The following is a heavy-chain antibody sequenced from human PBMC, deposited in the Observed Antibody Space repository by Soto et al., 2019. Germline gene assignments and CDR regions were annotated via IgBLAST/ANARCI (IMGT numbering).Heavy chain of an antibody. Sequence: ASVKVSCKASGFTFTSSAVQWVRQARGQRLEWIGWIVVGSGNTNYAQKFQERVTITRDMSTSTAYMELSSLRSEDTAVYYCAADSAYSSSSKYYYYGMDVWGQGTTVTV. V-gene: IGHV1-58*01. J-gene: IGHJ6*02. CDR1: GFTFTSSA. D-gene: IGHD6-6*01. CDR2: IVVGSGNT. CDR3: AADSAYSSSSKYYYYGMDV.